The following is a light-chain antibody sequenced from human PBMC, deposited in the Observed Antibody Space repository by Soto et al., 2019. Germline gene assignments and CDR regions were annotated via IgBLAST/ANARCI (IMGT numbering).Light chain of an antibody. CDR2: KAS. CDR3: QQYNSYSRT. Sequence: DTQMTQSPSTLSASVGDRVAITCRASQSINNWLAWYQQKPGKAPKLLIYKASSLEYEVPSRFSGSGSGTEFTLTISSLQPDDFATYYCQQYNSYSRTFGQGTKV. V-gene: IGKV1-5*03. CDR1: QSINNW. J-gene: IGKJ1*01.